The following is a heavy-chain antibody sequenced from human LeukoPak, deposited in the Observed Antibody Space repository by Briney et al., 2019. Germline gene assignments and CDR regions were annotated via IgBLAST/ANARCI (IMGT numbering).Heavy chain of an antibody. D-gene: IGHD5-18*01. CDR3: ARGTAMASDYYYYMDV. CDR1: GYAFTSSS. Sequence: ASVNLSFTSSGYAFTSSSISWVRQAPGQGLEWMGCISADNGNTNYAQKLQGRVTMTTDTSTSTAYMELRSLRSEDTAVYYCARGTAMASDYYYYMDVWGKGTTVTVSS. V-gene: IGHV1-18*01. J-gene: IGHJ6*03. CDR2: ISADNGNT.